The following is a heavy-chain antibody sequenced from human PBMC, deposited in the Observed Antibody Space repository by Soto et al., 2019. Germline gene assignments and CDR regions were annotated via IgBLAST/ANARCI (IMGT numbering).Heavy chain of an antibody. D-gene: IGHD1-1*01. CDR1: GVSLNTADTW. CDR2: YPSGGST. Sequence: QVQLQESGSGLVKPSQSLSLTCTVSGVSLNTADTWWSWIRQSPGKGLQFFGYYPSGGSTYYAASFRSRVIISADTANSQFSLKLSSVTVADTAVYFCVRSRQMESGNDYGLDVWGQGTTVTVSS. J-gene: IGHJ6*02. CDR3: VRSRQMESGNDYGLDV. V-gene: IGHV4-30-4*01.